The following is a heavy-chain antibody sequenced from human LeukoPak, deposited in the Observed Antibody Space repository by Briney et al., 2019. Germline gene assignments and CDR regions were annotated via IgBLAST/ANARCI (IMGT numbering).Heavy chain of an antibody. V-gene: IGHV1-2*02. CDR3: ARGLGTWAQHGMDV. D-gene: IGHD1-1*01. Sequence: ASVKVSCKASGYTFTDYYILWVRQAPGQGLEWMGWINPNSGGTNYAQKLQGRVTMTTDTSTSTAYMELRSLRSDDTAVYYCARGLGTWAQHGMDVWGQGTTVTVSS. CDR1: GYTFTDYY. J-gene: IGHJ6*02. CDR2: INPNSGGT.